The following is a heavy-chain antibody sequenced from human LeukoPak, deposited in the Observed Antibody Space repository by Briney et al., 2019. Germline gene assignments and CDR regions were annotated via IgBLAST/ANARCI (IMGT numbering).Heavy chain of an antibody. CDR1: GGSISSYF. J-gene: IGHJ4*02. V-gene: IGHV4-59*08. CDR3: AGQWPKTFAY. Sequence: KTSETLSLTCTVSGGSISSYFWSWARQPPGKGLEWIGFISYGGSTKHNPSLQSRVTISVDTSENQFSLKLNSVTAADTAVYYCAGQWPKTFAYWGQGTLVTVSS. D-gene: IGHD5-12*01. CDR2: ISYGGST.